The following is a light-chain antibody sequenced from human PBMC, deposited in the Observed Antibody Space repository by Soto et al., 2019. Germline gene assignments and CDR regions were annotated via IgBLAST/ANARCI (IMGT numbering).Light chain of an antibody. CDR1: QAIATS. Sequence: ELVMTQSPAALSLSPGETVTLSCRASQAIATSLAWYQHKPGQAPRLLIYGASTRATGVPDRFSGGGSETEFTLTISGLQSEDFAIYYCQHYNGWPLFGGGTKVEFQ. V-gene: IGKV3-15*01. J-gene: IGKJ4*01. CDR3: QHYNGWPL. CDR2: GAS.